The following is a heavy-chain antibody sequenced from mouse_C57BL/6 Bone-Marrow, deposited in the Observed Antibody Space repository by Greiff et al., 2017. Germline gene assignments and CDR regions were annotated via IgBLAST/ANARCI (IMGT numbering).Heavy chain of an antibody. Sequence: EVMLVESGGGLVQPGGSMKLSCVASGFTFSNYWMNWVRQSPEKGLEWVAQIRLKSDNYATHYAESVKGRFTISRNDSKSSVYLQMNNLRAEDTGIYYCPGGDGYKGSWFAYWGQGTLVTVSA. CDR1: GFTFSNYW. CDR2: IRLKSDNYAT. V-gene: IGHV6-3*01. CDR3: PGGDGYKGSWFAY. D-gene: IGHD2-3*01. J-gene: IGHJ3*01.